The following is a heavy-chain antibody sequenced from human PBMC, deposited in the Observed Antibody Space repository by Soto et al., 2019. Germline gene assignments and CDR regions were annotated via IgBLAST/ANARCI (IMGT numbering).Heavy chain of an antibody. CDR1: GFSLSTSGVG. CDR3: EHVYGGYDNFDY. CDR2: IYWDDDK. J-gene: IGHJ4*02. V-gene: IGHV2-5*02. D-gene: IGHD5-12*01. Sequence: QITLKESGPTLVKPTQTLTLTCTFSGFSLSTSGVGVGWIRQPPGKALEWLALIYWDDDKRYSPSLKSRLTITKDTSKNQVVLTMTNMDPVDTATYYCEHVYGGYDNFDYWGQGTLVTVSS.